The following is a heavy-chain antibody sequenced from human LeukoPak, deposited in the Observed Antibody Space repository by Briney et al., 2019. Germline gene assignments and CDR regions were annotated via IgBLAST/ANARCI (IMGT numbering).Heavy chain of an antibody. CDR3: ARVKPGGFGNFDH. D-gene: IGHD3-10*01. CDR1: GGSISSYY. Sequence: SETLSLTCTVSGGSISSYYWSWIRQPAGKGLEWIGRICTSGSTNYNPSLKSRVTMSVDTSNNQSSLKLSSVPAADTAVYYCARVKPGGFGNFDHWGQGTLVPVSS. V-gene: IGHV4-4*07. J-gene: IGHJ4*02. CDR2: ICTSGST.